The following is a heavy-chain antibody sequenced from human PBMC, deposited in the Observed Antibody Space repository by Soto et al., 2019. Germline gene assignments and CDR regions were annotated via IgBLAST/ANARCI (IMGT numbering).Heavy chain of an antibody. D-gene: IGHD3-3*01. J-gene: IGHJ6*02. V-gene: IGHV4-34*01. CDR2: INHSGST. Sequence: SETLSLTCAVYGGSFSGYYWSWIRQPPGKGLEWIGEINHSGSTNYNTSLTSRVTISVDTATNELSLKLSSVTAADTAVYYCARVVFDLWSGYSCYYYYGMDVWGQGTTVTVSS. CDR1: GGSFSGYY. CDR3: ARVVFDLWSGYSCYYYYGMDV.